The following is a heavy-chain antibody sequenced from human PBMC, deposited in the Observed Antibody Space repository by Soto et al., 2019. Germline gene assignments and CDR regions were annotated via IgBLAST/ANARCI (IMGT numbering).Heavy chain of an antibody. J-gene: IGHJ6*02. V-gene: IGHV3-21*01. CDR3: ARDLLGGTVYYYYYGMDV. D-gene: IGHD1-1*01. CDR2: ISSSSSYI. CDR1: GFTFSSYS. Sequence: GGSLRLSCAASGFTFSSYSMNWVRQAPGKGLEWVSSISSSSSYIYYADSVKGRFTISRDNAKNSLYLQMNSLRAEDTAAYYCARDLLGGTVYYYYYGMDVWGQGTTVTVSS.